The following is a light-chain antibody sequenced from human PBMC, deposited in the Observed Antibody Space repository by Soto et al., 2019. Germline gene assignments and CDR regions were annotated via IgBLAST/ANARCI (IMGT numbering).Light chain of an antibody. CDR2: RDN. Sequence: QSVLTQTPSVSVTPGQRVNISCSGSSSNIGRNYVYWYHQFPGTAPKLLIYRDNERPSGVPDRFSGSKSGTSASLAISGLRSGDEADYHCATWDDSLGGPVFGGGTKVTVL. J-gene: IGLJ2*01. CDR1: SSNIGRNY. CDR3: ATWDDSLGGPV. V-gene: IGLV1-47*01.